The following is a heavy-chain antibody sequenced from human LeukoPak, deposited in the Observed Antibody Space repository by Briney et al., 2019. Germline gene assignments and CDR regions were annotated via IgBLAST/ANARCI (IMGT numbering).Heavy chain of an antibody. CDR1: GFTFSSYS. CDR2: ISSSRSYI. Sequence: GGSLRLSCAASGFTFSSYSMNWVRQAPGKGLEWVSSISSSRSYIYYADSVKGRFTISRDNSKNSLYLQMNSLRAEDTDVYYCARDLAYSSRTFHYWGQGTLVTVSS. D-gene: IGHD6-13*01. V-gene: IGHV3-21*01. J-gene: IGHJ4*02. CDR3: ARDLAYSSRTFHY.